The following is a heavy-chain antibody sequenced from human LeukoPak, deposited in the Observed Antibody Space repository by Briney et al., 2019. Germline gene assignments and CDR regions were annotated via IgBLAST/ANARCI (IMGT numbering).Heavy chain of an antibody. D-gene: IGHD2-15*01. J-gene: IGHJ4*02. CDR1: GFTVSSNY. CDR3: ARGRELLPTHFDY. V-gene: IGHV3-66*01. Sequence: PGGSLRLSCAASGFTVSSNYMSWVRQAPGKGLEWVSVIYSGGSTYYADSVKGRFTISRDNSKNTLYLQMNSLRAEDTAVYYCARGRELLPTHFDYWGQGTLVTVSS. CDR2: IYSGGST.